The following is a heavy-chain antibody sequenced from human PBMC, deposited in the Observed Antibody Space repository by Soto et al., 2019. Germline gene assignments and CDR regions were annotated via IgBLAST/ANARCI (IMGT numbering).Heavy chain of an antibody. J-gene: IGHJ4*02. CDR3: ARDAVRVGATPPDH. D-gene: IGHD1-26*01. Sequence: QVQLVQSGAEVKKPGASVKVSCKASGYTFTSYYMHWVRQAPGQGLEWMGIINPSGGSTSYAQKFEGKVTTSRDTCTSTVYMGLSRLRSVDMAGYYGARDAVRVGATPPDHWGQGTLVTVSS. CDR1: GYTFTSYY. V-gene: IGHV1-46*01. CDR2: INPSGGST.